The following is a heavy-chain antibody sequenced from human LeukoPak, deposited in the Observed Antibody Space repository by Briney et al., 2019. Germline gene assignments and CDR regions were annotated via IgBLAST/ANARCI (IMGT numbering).Heavy chain of an antibody. CDR2: INPNSGGT. D-gene: IGHD6-6*01. Sequence: SVKVSCKASGYTFTGYYMHWVRQAPGQGLEWMGWINPNSGGTNYAQKFQGRVTMTRDTSISTAYMELSRLRSDDTAVYYCARFGEYSSSSYDYWGQGTLVTVSS. CDR3: ARFGEYSSSSYDY. V-gene: IGHV1-2*02. J-gene: IGHJ4*02. CDR1: GYTFTGYY.